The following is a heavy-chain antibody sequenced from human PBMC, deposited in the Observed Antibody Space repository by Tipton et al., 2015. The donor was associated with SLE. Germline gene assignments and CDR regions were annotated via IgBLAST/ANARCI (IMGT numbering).Heavy chain of an antibody. V-gene: IGHV4-39*07. CDR2: IYYSGST. CDR3: ARMSSGWSVGAFDI. Sequence: TLSLTCPLSGGFISGSGYYWGWIRQSPGKGLEWIGNIYYSGSTYYNPSLNSRVTLSIDTSRNQFSLKLSSVTAADTAVYYRARMSSGWSVGAFDIWGQGRMVTVSS. CDR1: GGFISGSGYY. J-gene: IGHJ3*02. D-gene: IGHD6-13*01.